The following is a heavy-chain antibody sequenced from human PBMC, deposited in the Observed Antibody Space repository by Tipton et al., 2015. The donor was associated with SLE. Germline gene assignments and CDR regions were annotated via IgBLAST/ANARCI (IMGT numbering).Heavy chain of an antibody. Sequence: TLSLTCTVSGGSISGYYWSWIRQPPGKGLEWIGYIYYSGSTNYNPSLKSRVTISVDTSKNQFSLKLSSVTAADTAVYYCARDNWAGAFDIWGQGTMVTVSS. CDR3: ARDNWAGAFDI. V-gene: IGHV4-59*12. D-gene: IGHD7-27*01. J-gene: IGHJ3*02. CDR1: GGSISGYY. CDR2: IYYSGST.